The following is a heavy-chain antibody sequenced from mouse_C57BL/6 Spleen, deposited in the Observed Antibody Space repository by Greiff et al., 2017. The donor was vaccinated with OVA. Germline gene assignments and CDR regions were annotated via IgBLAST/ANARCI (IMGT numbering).Heavy chain of an antibody. D-gene: IGHD3-3*01. CDR3: ARERADYYAMDY. Sequence: QVQLQQPGAELVRPGTSVKLSCKASGYTFTSYWMHWVKQRPGQGLEWIGVIDPSDSYTNYNQKFKGKATLTVDTSSSTAYMQLSSLTSEDSAVYYCARERADYYAMDYWGQGTSVTVSS. V-gene: IGHV1-59*01. J-gene: IGHJ4*01. CDR1: GYTFTSYW. CDR2: IDPSDSYT.